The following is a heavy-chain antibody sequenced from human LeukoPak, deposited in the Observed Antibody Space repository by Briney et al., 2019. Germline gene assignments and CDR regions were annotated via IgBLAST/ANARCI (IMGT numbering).Heavy chain of an antibody. CDR3: ATSGRREQLVPHYFDY. Sequence: GASVKVSCEVSGYTLTELSMHWVRQAPGKGLEWMGGFDPEDGETIYAQKFQGRVTMTEDTSTDTAYMELSSLRSEDTAVYYCATSGRREQLVPHYFDYWGQGTLVTVSS. D-gene: IGHD6-13*01. CDR2: FDPEDGET. J-gene: IGHJ4*02. CDR1: GYTLTELS. V-gene: IGHV1-24*01.